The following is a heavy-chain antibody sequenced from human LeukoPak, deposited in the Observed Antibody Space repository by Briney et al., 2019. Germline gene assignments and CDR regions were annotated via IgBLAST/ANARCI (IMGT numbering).Heavy chain of an antibody. Sequence: ASVKVSCEASGYTFTTYYMHWVRQAPGQGLEWMGIINPSGGTTRYAQKFQGRVTMIRDTSTSTVYMELSSLRSEDTAVYYCARETPHTYYFDYWGQGTLVTVSS. V-gene: IGHV1-46*01. CDR2: INPSGGTT. J-gene: IGHJ4*02. CDR3: ARETPHTYYFDY. CDR1: GYTFTTYY.